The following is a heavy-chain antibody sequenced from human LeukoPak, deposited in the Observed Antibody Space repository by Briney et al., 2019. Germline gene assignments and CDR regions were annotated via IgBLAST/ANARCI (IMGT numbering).Heavy chain of an antibody. CDR1: GFPFRCQR. Sequence: GSPRPPLATLGFPFRCQRIDLVRPASGEGPGWVSSISSSSSYIYYADSVKGRFTISRDNAKNSLYLQMNSLRAEDTAVYYCAREGMVATFDYWGQGTLVTVSS. V-gene: IGHV3-21*01. J-gene: IGHJ4*02. CDR2: ISSSSSYI. D-gene: IGHD5-12*01. CDR3: AREGMVATFDY.